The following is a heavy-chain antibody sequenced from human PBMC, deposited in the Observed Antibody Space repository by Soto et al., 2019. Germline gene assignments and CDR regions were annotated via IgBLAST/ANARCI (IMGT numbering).Heavy chain of an antibody. V-gene: IGHV1-18*01. J-gene: IGHJ5*02. D-gene: IGHD5-12*01. CDR2: ISAYNGNT. Sequence: QVQLVQSGAEVKKPGASVKVSCKASGYTFTSYGISWVRQAPGQGLEWMGWISAYNGNTNYAQKLQGRVTMTTDTTPRTAYMALRSVRSDDTAVYHCARGLVATIQRLGFDPWGQGTLVTVSS. CDR1: GYTFTSYG. CDR3: ARGLVATIQRLGFDP.